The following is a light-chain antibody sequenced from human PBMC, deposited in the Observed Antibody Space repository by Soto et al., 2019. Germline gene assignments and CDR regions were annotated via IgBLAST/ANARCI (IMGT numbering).Light chain of an antibody. V-gene: IGKV3-11*01. CDR1: QSVGLS. CDR2: DAS. Sequence: AMSQHAGTLSLLTGRRATLSCRASQSVGLSLAWYQQKPGQAPRLLIYDASERASGIPARFSGSGSGTDFTLTISSLEPEDFAVYYCQQRTSWPPWTFGQGTKVDNK. J-gene: IGKJ1*01. CDR3: QQRTSWPPWT.